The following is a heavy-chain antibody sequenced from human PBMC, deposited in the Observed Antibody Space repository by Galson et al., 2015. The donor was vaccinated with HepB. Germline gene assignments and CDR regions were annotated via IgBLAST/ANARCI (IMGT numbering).Heavy chain of an antibody. CDR2: IDPSDSYT. D-gene: IGHD6-13*01. Sequence: QSGAEVKKPGESLRISCKGSGYSFTSYWISWVRQMPGKGLEWMGRIDPSDSYTNYSPSLQGHVTISADKSISTAYLQWSSLKASDTAMYYCASRIHNRAAGNDAFDIWGQGTMVTVSS. CDR3: ASRIHNRAAGNDAFDI. CDR1: GYSFTSYW. J-gene: IGHJ3*02. V-gene: IGHV5-10-1*01.